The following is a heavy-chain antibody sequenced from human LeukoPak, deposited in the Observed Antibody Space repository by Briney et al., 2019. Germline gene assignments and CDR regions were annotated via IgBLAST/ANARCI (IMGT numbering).Heavy chain of an antibody. V-gene: IGHV4-59*12. D-gene: IGHD2-21*01. CDR3: ARGVYTLVNYFDF. J-gene: IGHJ4*02. CDR2: IYYSGST. Sequence: SETLSLTCTVSGGSISSYYWSWVRQPPGEGLEGIGYIYYSGSTNYNPSLKSRVTISVDTSKNQFSLKLNSVTAADTAVYYCARGVYTLVNYFDFWGQGTLVTVSS. CDR1: GGSISSYY.